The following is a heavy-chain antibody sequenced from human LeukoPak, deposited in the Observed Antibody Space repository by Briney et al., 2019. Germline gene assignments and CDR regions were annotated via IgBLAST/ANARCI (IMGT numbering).Heavy chain of an antibody. Sequence: GGSLRLSCAASGFTFSSYSMNWVRQAPGKGLEWVSSISSSSSYIYYADSVKGRFTISRDNAKNSLYLQMNSLRAEDTAVYYCARGIGYYYDSIGYFDYWGQGTLVTVSS. V-gene: IGHV3-21*01. CDR2: ISSSSSYI. CDR3: ARGIGYYYDSIGYFDY. J-gene: IGHJ4*02. CDR1: GFTFSSYS. D-gene: IGHD3-22*01.